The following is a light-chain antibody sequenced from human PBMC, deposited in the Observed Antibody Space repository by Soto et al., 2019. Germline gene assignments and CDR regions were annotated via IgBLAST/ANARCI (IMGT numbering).Light chain of an antibody. CDR3: SSYAGSLYV. Sequence: QSALTQPPSASGSPGQSVTISCTGTSSDVGGYNYVSWYQQHPGKAPKLMIYEVSKRPSGVPDRFSGSKSGNTASLTVSGLQAEDEGDYYCSSYAGSLYVFGTGTKVTVL. CDR2: EVS. V-gene: IGLV2-8*01. J-gene: IGLJ1*01. CDR1: SSDVGGYNY.